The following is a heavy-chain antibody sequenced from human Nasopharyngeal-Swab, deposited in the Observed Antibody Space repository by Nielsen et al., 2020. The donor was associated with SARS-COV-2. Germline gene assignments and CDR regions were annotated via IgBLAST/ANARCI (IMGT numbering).Heavy chain of an antibody. D-gene: IGHD3-10*01. CDR3: AAGHVWSFDY. V-gene: IGHV1-58*01. Sequence: SVTVSCQASLFTFTSSALQWVRQARGQRLEWIGWIVVGSGNTNYAQKFQERVTITRDMSTSTAYMELSSLRSEDTAVYYCAAGHVWSFDYWGQGTLVTVSS. CDR1: LFTFTSSA. CDR2: IVVGSGNT. J-gene: IGHJ4*02.